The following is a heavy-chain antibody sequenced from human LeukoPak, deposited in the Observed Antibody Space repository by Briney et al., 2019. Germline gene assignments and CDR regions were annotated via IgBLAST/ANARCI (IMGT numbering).Heavy chain of an antibody. V-gene: IGHV4-34*01. CDR3: ARVGTPYRSSSRWFDP. CDR1: GGSFSGYY. J-gene: IGHJ5*02. CDR2: INHSGST. Sequence: SETLSLTCAVYGGSFSGYYWSWIRQPPGKGLEWIGEINHSGSTNYNPSLKSRVTISVDTSKNQFSLKLSSVTAADTAVYYCARVGTPYRSSSRWFDPWGQGTLVTVSS. D-gene: IGHD6-6*01.